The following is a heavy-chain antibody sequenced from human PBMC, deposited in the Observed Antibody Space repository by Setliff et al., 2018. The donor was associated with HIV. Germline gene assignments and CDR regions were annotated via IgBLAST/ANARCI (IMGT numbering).Heavy chain of an antibody. CDR3: ARHFPYYYDSSGFYSGWFDP. V-gene: IGHV4-59*08. CDR2: IFNRGRT. Sequence: SETLSLTCAVSGVSISSQYWSWIRQPPGKGLEWIGFIFNRGRTNYNASLKSRVTISVDTSKTQFSLKLTSVTAADTAVYYCARHFPYYYDSSGFYSGWFDPWGQGTLVTVSS. D-gene: IGHD3-22*01. CDR1: GVSISSQY. J-gene: IGHJ5*02.